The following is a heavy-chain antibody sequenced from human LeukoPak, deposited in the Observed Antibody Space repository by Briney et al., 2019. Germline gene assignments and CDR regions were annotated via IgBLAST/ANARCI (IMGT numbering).Heavy chain of an antibody. CDR3: ARATTGTTNWFDP. V-gene: IGHV4-59*01. D-gene: IGHD1-1*01. CDR1: GGSISSYY. CDR2: IYYSGST. J-gene: IGHJ5*02. Sequence: SETLSLTCTVSGGSISSYYWGWIRQPPGKGLEWIGYIYYSGSTNYNPSLKSRVTISVDTSKNQYSLKLSSVTAADTAVYYCARATTGTTNWFDPWGQGTLVTASS.